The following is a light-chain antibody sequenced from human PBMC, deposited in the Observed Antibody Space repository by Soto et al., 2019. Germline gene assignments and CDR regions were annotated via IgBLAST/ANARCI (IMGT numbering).Light chain of an antibody. CDR2: DNN. CDR3: GTWDRNLRIGV. Sequence: QSVLTQPPSVSAAPGQRVTISCSGSNSNIANNYVSWYQHLPGTGPKLLIYDNNKRPSRISDRFSASKSGTSATLAITGLQTGDEGHYYCGTWDRNLRIGVFGGGTKLTVL. V-gene: IGLV1-51*01. CDR1: NSNIANNY. J-gene: IGLJ3*02.